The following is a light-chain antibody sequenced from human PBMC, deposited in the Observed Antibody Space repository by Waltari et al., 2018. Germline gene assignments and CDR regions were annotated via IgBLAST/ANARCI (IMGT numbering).Light chain of an antibody. CDR3: QQYFDTPWT. Sequence: DIVMTQSPDSLTVSLGERATINCKSSQTVFYNSDNKNYLSWYQQKPGQPPKLLIYWASTRESWVPDRFSGSGSGTDFDLTISDLQAEDVAVYFCQQYFDTPWTFGRGTKVEVK. J-gene: IGKJ1*01. V-gene: IGKV4-1*01. CDR1: QTVFYNSDNKNY. CDR2: WAS.